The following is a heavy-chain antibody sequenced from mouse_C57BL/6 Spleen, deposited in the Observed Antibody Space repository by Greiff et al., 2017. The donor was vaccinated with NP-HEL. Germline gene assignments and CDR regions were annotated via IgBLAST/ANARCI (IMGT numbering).Heavy chain of an antibody. Sequence: VQLQESGAELVKPGASVKISCKASGYAFSSYWMNWVKQRPGQGLEWIGQIYPGDGDTNYNGKFKGKATLTADKSSSTAYMQLSSLTSEDSAVYFCARYDGYPYAMDYWGQGTSVTVSS. CDR2: IYPGDGDT. CDR1: GYAFSSYW. J-gene: IGHJ4*01. D-gene: IGHD2-3*01. V-gene: IGHV1-80*01. CDR3: ARYDGYPYAMDY.